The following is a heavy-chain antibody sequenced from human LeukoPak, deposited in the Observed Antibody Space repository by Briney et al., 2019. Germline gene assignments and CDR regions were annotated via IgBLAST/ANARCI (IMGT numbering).Heavy chain of an antibody. CDR3: ARKMGTIGKAFDY. Sequence: GGSLRLSCAASGFTFSSYEMNWVRQAPGKGLEWVSYISSSGSTIYYADSVKGRFTISRDNAKNSLYLQMNSLRAEDTAVYYCARKMGTIGKAFDYWGQGTLVTVSS. CDR1: GFTFSSYE. V-gene: IGHV3-48*03. CDR2: ISSSGSTI. J-gene: IGHJ4*02. D-gene: IGHD5-24*01.